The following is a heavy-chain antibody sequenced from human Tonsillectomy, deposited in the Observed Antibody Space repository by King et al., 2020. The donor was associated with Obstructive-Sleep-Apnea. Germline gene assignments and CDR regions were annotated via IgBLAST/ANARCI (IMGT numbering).Heavy chain of an antibody. V-gene: IGHV5-51*01. CDR2: IFPADSDT. J-gene: IGHJ4*02. Sequence: VQLVESGAEVKKPGESLKISCKGSGYNFATYWIGWVRQMPGKGLEWMGIIFPADSDTRYSPSFQGQVTISADKSISTAYLQWSSLKASDTAMYYCAKQFDYTRRGNVDYWGQGTLVTVSS. D-gene: IGHD5-12*01. CDR3: AKQFDYTRRGNVDY. CDR1: GYNFATYW.